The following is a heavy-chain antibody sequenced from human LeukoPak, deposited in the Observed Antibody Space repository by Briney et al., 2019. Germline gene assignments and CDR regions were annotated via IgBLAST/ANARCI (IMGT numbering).Heavy chain of an antibody. Sequence: SETLCLTCAVSGYSISSGYYCGWIQQPPGRGQEWFGSIYNSGSTFYNPSLKSRVTISADTSKNQCSLTLSSVTAADTAVYYCARPQGATAMVAFDIWGQGTMVTVSS. J-gene: IGHJ3*02. CDR3: ARPQGATAMVAFDI. CDR1: GYSISSGYY. D-gene: IGHD2-2*01. V-gene: IGHV4-38-2*01. CDR2: IYNSGST.